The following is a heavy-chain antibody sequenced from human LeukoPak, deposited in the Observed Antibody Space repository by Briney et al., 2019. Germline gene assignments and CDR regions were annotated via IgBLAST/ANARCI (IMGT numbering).Heavy chain of an antibody. CDR1: GYTFTGYY. CDR2: INPNSGGT. CDR3: TRGKGAAAGVPDY. J-gene: IGHJ4*02. V-gene: IGHV1-2*04. D-gene: IGHD6-13*01. Sequence: ASVKVSCKASGYTFTGYYMHWGRQAPGQGLEWMGWINPNSGGTNYAQKFQGWVTMTRDTSISTAYMELSRLRSDDTAVYYCTRGKGAAAGVPDYWGQGTLVTVSS.